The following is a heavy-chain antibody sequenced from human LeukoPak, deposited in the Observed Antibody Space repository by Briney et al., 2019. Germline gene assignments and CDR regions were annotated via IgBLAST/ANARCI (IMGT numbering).Heavy chain of an antibody. V-gene: IGHV1-24*01. CDR3: RIAAAGNIDY. CDR2: FDPEDGET. D-gene: IGHD6-13*01. CDR1: GYTLTELS. Sequence: ASVKVSCKVSGYTLTELSMHWVRQAPGNGREWMGGFDPEDGETIYAQKFQGRVTMTEDTSTDTAYMELSSLRSEDTAVYYCRIAAAGNIDYWGQGTLVTVSS. J-gene: IGHJ4*02.